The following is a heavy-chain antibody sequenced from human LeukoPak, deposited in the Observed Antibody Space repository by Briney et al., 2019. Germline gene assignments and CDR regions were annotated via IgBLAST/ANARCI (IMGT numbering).Heavy chain of an antibody. D-gene: IGHD2-15*01. CDR3: ASQGGLRNDF. V-gene: IGHV4-4*02. J-gene: IGHJ4*02. CDR2: ICLDGRI. Sequence: SETLSLTCGVSGGSITSRDCWSWVRQPPGEGLEWIGEICLDGRIHYTPSLKSRISISIDRSKDQFSLNLISVAAADTAIYFCASQGGLRNDFWGQGTLVTVSS. CDR1: GGSITSRDC.